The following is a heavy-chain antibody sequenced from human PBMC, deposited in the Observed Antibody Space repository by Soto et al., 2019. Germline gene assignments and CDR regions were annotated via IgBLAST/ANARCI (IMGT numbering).Heavy chain of an antibody. Sequence: SETLSLTCAVYGGSFSGYYWSWIRQPPGKGLEWIGEINHSGSTNYNPSLKSRVTIPVDTSKNQFSLKLSSVTAADTAVYYCARKGIFGVVGSYWFDPWGQGTLVTVSS. CDR2: INHSGST. D-gene: IGHD3-3*02. J-gene: IGHJ5*02. V-gene: IGHV4-34*01. CDR1: GGSFSGYY. CDR3: ARKGIFGVVGSYWFDP.